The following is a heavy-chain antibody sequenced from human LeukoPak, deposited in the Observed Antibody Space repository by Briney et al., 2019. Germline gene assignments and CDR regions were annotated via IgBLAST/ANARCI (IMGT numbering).Heavy chain of an antibody. CDR3: AIPPGYCGNDCSFDH. Sequence: GEPMKISCEGSGYSFSNYWIGWVRQMPGKGLEWMGIIYPGDYETRYSPSFQGLVTLSVDKSISTAYLQWSSLKASDTAMYYCAIPPGYCGNDCSFDHWGQGTLVTVSS. V-gene: IGHV5-51*01. D-gene: IGHD2-21*02. CDR2: IYPGDYET. J-gene: IGHJ4*02. CDR1: GYSFSNYW.